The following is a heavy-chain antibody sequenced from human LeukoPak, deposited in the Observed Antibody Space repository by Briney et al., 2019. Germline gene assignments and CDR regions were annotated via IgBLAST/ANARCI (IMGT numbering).Heavy chain of an antibody. CDR2: INTAGSIT. J-gene: IGHJ4*02. D-gene: IGHD1-26*01. V-gene: IGHV3-74*01. CDR1: GFTFSNYW. CDR3: ARAVGVTDY. Sequence: PGGSLRLSCAASGFTFSNYWMHWVRQAPGKGLVWVSRINTAGSITTYADSVKGRFTISRDNAKNTLYLHMNSLRAEDTAVYYCARAVGVTDYWGQGTLVTVSS.